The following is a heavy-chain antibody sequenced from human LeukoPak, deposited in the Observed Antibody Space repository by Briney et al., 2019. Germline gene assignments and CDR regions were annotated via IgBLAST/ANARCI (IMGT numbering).Heavy chain of an antibody. CDR2: IYYSGST. CDR3: AREKGDSTSSTDAFDI. D-gene: IGHD2-2*01. V-gene: IGHV4-59*01. Sequence: SETLSLTCTVSGGSISRYYWSWIRQPPGKGLEWIGYIYYSGSTNYNPSLKSRVTISVDTSKNQFSLKLSSVTAADTAVYYCAREKGDSTSSTDAFDIWGQGTMVTVSS. CDR1: GGSISRYY. J-gene: IGHJ3*02.